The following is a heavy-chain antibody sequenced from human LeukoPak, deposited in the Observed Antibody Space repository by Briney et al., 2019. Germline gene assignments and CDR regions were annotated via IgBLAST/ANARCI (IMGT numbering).Heavy chain of an antibody. J-gene: IGHJ4*02. V-gene: IGHV3-7*01. Sequence: GGSLRLSCAASGFIFSNYWMSWVRQAPGTGLEWVANIKQDGSEIYYVDSVKDRFTISRDNAKKSLYLQMKSLRAEDTAVYYCAGSSGNYRAFHYWGQGTLVTVSS. CDR2: IKQDGSEI. CDR3: AGSSGNYRAFHY. D-gene: IGHD1-26*01. CDR1: GFIFSNYW.